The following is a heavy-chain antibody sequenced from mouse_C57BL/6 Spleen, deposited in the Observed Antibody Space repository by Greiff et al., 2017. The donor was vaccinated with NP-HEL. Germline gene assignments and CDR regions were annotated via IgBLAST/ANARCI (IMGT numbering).Heavy chain of an antibody. CDR3: ARFLVATDAMDY. J-gene: IGHJ4*01. Sequence: EVMLVESGGGLVKPGGSLKLSCAASGFTFSDYGMHWVRQAPEKGLEWVAYISSGSSTIYYADTVKGRFTISRDNAKNTLFLQMTSLRSEDTAMYYCARFLVATDAMDYWGQGTSVTVSS. D-gene: IGHD1-1*01. V-gene: IGHV5-17*01. CDR1: GFTFSDYG. CDR2: ISSGSSTI.